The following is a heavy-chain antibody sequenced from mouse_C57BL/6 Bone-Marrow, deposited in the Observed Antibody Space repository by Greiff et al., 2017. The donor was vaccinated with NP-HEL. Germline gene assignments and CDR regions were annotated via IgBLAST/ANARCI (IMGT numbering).Heavy chain of an antibody. CDR1: GFNIKDYY. CDR2: IDPEDGET. Sequence: VHVKQSGAELVKPGASVKLSCTASGFNIKDYYMHWVKQRTEQGLEWIGRIDPEDGETKYAPKFQGKATITADTSSNTAYLQLSSLTSEDTAVYYCASPLYYGSPWFAYWGQGTLVTVSA. D-gene: IGHD1-1*01. CDR3: ASPLYYGSPWFAY. V-gene: IGHV14-2*01. J-gene: IGHJ3*01.